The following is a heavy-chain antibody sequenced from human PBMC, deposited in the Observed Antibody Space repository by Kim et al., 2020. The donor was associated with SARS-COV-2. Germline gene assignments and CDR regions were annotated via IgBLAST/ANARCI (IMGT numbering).Heavy chain of an antibody. J-gene: IGHJ4*02. D-gene: IGHD3-16*01. V-gene: IGHV4-34*01. CDR1: GGSFSGYY. Sequence: SETLSLTCAVYGGSFSGYYWSWIRQPPGKGLEWIGEINHSGSTNYNPSLKSRVTISVDTSKNQFSLKLSSVTAADTAVYYCARGSGWGVRILYWGQGTLVTVSS. CDR3: ARGSGWGVRILY. CDR2: INHSGST.